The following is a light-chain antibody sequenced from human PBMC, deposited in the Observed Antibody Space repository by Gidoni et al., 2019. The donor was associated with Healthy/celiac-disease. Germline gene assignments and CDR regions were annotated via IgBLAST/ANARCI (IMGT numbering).Light chain of an antibody. CDR1: QSISSW. Sequence: DIQLPQSPSTLSASVGDRVTITCRASQSISSWSAWYQQKPGKAPKLLIYDASSLESGVPSRFSGSGSGTEFTLTISSLQPDDFATYYCQQYNSYSWTFGQGTKVEIK. J-gene: IGKJ1*01. CDR3: QQYNSYSWT. V-gene: IGKV1-5*01. CDR2: DAS.